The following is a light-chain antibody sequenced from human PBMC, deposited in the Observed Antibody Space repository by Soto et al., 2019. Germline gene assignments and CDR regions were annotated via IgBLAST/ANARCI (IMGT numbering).Light chain of an antibody. V-gene: IGKV3-15*01. J-gene: IGKJ2*01. CDR1: QSVSRN. CDR3: QQYNNWLYT. Sequence: EIVMTQSPATLSVSPGERATLSCRASQSVSRNLAWYQQKPGQTPRLLIYGASTRATGIPARFSGSGSGTEVTLTISSLQSEDFAVYYCQQYNNWLYTFGQGTKLEIK. CDR2: GAS.